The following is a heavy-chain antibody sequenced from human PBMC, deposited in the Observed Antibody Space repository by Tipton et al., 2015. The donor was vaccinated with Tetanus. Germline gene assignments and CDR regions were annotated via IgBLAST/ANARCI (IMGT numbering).Heavy chain of an antibody. V-gene: IGHV4-59*02. CDR2: VYYTGDT. CDR3: AGDGEKIMTSDRRQRRATNYYYHYGLDV. CDR1: GDSVSGYY. J-gene: IGHJ6*02. D-gene: IGHD3-10*01. Sequence: TLSLTCTVSGDSVSGYYWSWIRQPPGKGLEWVGYVYYTGDTNYNPSLKSRVTISMDRSENQITLTLKSVTAADTALYYCAGDGEKIMTSDRRQRRATNYYYHYGLDVWGQGTTVTVSS.